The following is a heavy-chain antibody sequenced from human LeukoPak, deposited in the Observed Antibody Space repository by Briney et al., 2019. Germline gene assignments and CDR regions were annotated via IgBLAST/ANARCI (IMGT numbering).Heavy chain of an antibody. CDR2: MNPNSGNT. J-gene: IGHJ3*02. CDR3: TRVPRTAVGI. D-gene: IGHD6-19*01. CDR1: GYTFISYD. Sequence: GASVKVSCKVSGYTFISYDINWVRQATGQGLEWMGYMNPNSGNTRYAQKFQGRVTMTRNTSISTAYMELSSLRSEDTAVYYCTRVPRTAVGIWGQGTMVTVSS. V-gene: IGHV1-8*01.